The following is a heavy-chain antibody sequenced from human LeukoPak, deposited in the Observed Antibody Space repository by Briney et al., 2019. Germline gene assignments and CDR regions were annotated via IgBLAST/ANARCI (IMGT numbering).Heavy chain of an antibody. Sequence: GGSLRLSCAASGFTFSSYWMHWVRQAPGKGLVWVSRINSDGSSTSYADSVKGRFTISRDNSKNTLYLQMNSLRAEDTAVYYCATVRGVILGYFDYWGQGTLVTVSS. D-gene: IGHD3-10*01. CDR2: INSDGSST. V-gene: IGHV3-74*01. J-gene: IGHJ4*02. CDR3: ATVRGVILGYFDY. CDR1: GFTFSSYW.